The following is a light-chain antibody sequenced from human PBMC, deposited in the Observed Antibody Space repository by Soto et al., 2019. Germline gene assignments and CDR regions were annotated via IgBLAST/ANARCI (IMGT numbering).Light chain of an antibody. CDR3: QQYNSWLWT. V-gene: IGKV3-15*01. J-gene: IGKJ1*01. CDR2: GTS. Sequence: EIVMTQSPATLSVSPGERATLSCRASQSVSTHLAWYQQIPGQAPRLLIYGTSTRAAGIPARFSGRGSGTEFTLIISSLQSEDSAVYYCQQYNSWLWTFGQGTKVDIK. CDR1: QSVSTH.